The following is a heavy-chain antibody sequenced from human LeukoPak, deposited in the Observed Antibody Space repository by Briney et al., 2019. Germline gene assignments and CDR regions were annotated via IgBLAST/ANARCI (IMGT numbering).Heavy chain of an antibody. CDR2: IIPIFGTA. D-gene: IGHD3-10*01. CDR3: ARTDLRGVTARDY. V-gene: IGHV1-69*01. Sequence: SVKVSCKASGGTYSSYAISWVRQAPGQGLEWMGGIIPIFGTANYAQKFQGRVTITADESTSTAYMELSSLRSEDTAVYYCARTDLRGVTARDYWGQGTLVTVSS. J-gene: IGHJ4*02. CDR1: GGTYSSYA.